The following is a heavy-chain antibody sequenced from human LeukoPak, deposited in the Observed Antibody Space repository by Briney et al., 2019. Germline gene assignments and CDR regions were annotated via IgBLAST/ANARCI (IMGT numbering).Heavy chain of an antibody. Sequence: GGSLRLSCAASGFTFSSYAMSWVRQAPGKGLEWVSAISGSGGSTYYADSVKGRFTISRDSSKNTLYLQMNSLRAEDTAVYYCAKDPYSGSYFDYWGQGTLVTVSS. J-gene: IGHJ4*02. D-gene: IGHD1-26*01. V-gene: IGHV3-23*01. CDR2: ISGSGGST. CDR3: AKDPYSGSYFDY. CDR1: GFTFSSYA.